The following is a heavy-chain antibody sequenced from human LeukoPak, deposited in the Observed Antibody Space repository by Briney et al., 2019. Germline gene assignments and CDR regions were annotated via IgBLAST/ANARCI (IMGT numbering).Heavy chain of an antibody. CDR2: IKLDGSEK. Sequence: GGSLRLSCVASGFSFGKYWMSWVRQAPGKGLEWVANIKLDGSEKNYVDSVKGRFTISRDNTKNSLYLQMDSLRVEDTAVYYCARDGGVAAAPFDPWGQGTLVTVSS. V-gene: IGHV3-7*01. CDR3: ARDGGVAAAPFDP. J-gene: IGHJ5*02. D-gene: IGHD2-2*01. CDR1: GFSFGKYW.